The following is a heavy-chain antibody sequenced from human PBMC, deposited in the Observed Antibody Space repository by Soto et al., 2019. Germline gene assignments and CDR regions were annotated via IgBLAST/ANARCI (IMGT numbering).Heavy chain of an antibody. CDR2: ISYDGSNK. V-gene: IGHV3-30*18. CDR3: AKDSQHCTNGVCYTDYYGMDV. CDR1: GFTFSSYG. D-gene: IGHD2-8*01. J-gene: IGHJ6*02. Sequence: QVQLVESGGGVVQPGRSLRLSCAASGFTFSSYGMHWVRQAPGKGLEWVAVISYDGSNKYYADSVKGRLTISRDNSKNTLYLQMNSLRAEDTAVYYCAKDSQHCTNGVCYTDYYGMDVWGQGTTVTVSS.